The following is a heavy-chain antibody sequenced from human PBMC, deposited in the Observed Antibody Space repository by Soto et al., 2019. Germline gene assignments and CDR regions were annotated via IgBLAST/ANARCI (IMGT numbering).Heavy chain of an antibody. CDR2: ISYDGSNK. Sequence: GGSLRLSCAASGFTFSSYAMHWVRQAPGKGLEWVAVISYDGSNKYYADSVKGRFTISRDNSKNTLYLQMNSLRAEDTAVYYCARGSTYYYGSGSHYFDYWGQGTLVT. J-gene: IGHJ4*02. V-gene: IGHV3-30-3*01. D-gene: IGHD3-10*01. CDR3: ARGSTYYYGSGSHYFDY. CDR1: GFTFSSYA.